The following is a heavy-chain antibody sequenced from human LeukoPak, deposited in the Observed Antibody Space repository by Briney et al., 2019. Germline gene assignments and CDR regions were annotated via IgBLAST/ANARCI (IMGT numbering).Heavy chain of an antibody. V-gene: IGHV1-2*06. CDR1: GYTFTGYY. CDR3: ARSRYSSSWYPPYYFDY. J-gene: IGHJ4*02. CDR2: INPNSGGT. D-gene: IGHD6-13*01. Sequence: ASVKVSCKASGYTFTGYYMHWVRQAPGQGLEWMGRINPNSGGTNYAQKFQGRVTMTRDTSISTAYMELSRLRSDDTAVYYCARSRYSSSWYPPYYFDYWGREPWSPSPQ.